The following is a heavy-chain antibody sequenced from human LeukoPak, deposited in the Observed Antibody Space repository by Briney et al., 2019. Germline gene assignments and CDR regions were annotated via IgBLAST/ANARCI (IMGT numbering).Heavy chain of an antibody. CDR2: IRYDGSNK. CDR1: GFTFNTYG. CDR3: AKESQLSYSGTFYIDY. D-gene: IGHD1-26*01. V-gene: IGHV3-30*02. Sequence: PGGSLRLSCAASGFTFNTYGMNWVRQAPGKGLEWVAFIRYDGSNKYYTESVKGRFTISRDSSKNTVFLQMNSLRAEDTAVYYCAKESQLSYSGTFYIDYWGQGTLVTVSS. J-gene: IGHJ4*02.